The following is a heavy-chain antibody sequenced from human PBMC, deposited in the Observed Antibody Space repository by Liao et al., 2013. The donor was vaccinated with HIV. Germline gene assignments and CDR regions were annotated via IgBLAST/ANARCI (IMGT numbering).Heavy chain of an antibody. CDR3: ARGVPPDL. CDR2: IAPSGSI. J-gene: IGHJ5*02. V-gene: IGHV4-4*07. D-gene: IGHD6-6*01. Sequence: VQLQESGPRLVRPSQTLSLTCGVSLGSMTSFYWSWIRQAAGKRPECIGRIAPSGSITYNPSLRTRVTMSVDTSRNRFSLQMISLTAADTAVYYCARGVPPDLWGQGILVTVSS. CDR1: LGSMTSFY.